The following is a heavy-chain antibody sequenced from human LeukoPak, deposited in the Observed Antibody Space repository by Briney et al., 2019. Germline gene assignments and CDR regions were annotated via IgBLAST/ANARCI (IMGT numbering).Heavy chain of an antibody. D-gene: IGHD3-16*02. J-gene: IGHJ5*02. CDR1: GYTFTGYY. V-gene: IGHV1-2*02. CDR3: ARAKINWGSYRTPFDP. CDR2: VNPNSGGT. Sequence: VASVKVSCKASGYTFTGYYMHWVRQAPGQGLEWMGWVNPNSGGTNYAQKFQGRVTMTRDTSISTAYMELSRLRSDDTAVYYCARAKINWGSYRTPFDPWGQGTLVTVSS.